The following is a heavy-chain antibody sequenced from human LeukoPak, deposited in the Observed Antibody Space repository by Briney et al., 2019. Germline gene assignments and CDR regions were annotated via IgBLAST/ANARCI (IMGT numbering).Heavy chain of an antibody. Sequence: GGSLRLSCAASGFTLCSYSMNWVRQAPGKGLEWVSYISSSSSTIYYADSVKGRFTISRDNAKNSLYLQMNSLRAEDTAVYYCARDCVYGDHVLGYWGQGTLVTVSS. V-gene: IGHV3-48*04. CDR1: GFTLCSYS. D-gene: IGHD4-17*01. J-gene: IGHJ4*02. CDR2: ISSSSSTI. CDR3: ARDCVYGDHVLGY.